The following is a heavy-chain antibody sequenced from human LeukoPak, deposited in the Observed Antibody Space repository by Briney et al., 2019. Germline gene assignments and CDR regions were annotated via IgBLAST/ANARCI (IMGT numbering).Heavy chain of an antibody. V-gene: IGHV4-34*01. J-gene: IGHJ6*03. D-gene: IGHD2-21*02. CDR3: ARGPRVVVTKYYYYMDV. CDR1: GGSFSGYY. Sequence: SETLSLTCAVYGGSFSGYYWSWIRQPPGKGLEWIGEISYSGSTNYNPSLKSRVTISVDTSKNQFSLKLSSVTAADTAVYYCARGPRVVVTKYYYYMDVWGKGTTVTVSS. CDR2: ISYSGST.